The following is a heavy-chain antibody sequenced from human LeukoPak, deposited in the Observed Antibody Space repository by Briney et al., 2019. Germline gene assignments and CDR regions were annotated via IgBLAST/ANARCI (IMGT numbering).Heavy chain of an antibody. J-gene: IGHJ3*02. V-gene: IGHV3-15*01. D-gene: IGHD6-19*01. CDR3: TTLSGQWLAHGAFDI. CDR1: GFTFSNAW. CDR2: IKSKTDGGTT. Sequence: GGSLRLSCAASGFTFSNAWMSWVRQAPGKGLEWVGRIKSKTDGGTTDYAAPVKGRFTISRDDSKNTLYLQMNSLKTEDTAVYYCTTLSGQWLAHGAFDIWGQGTMVTVSS.